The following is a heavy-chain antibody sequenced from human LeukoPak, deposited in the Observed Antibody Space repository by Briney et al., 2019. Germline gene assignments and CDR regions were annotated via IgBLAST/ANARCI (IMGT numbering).Heavy chain of an antibody. CDR1: GFTFSSSS. D-gene: IGHD3-10*01. Sequence: PGGSLRLSCAASGFTFSSSSMNLVRQAPGKGLEWVSYIDSTSAYKLYTGSVEGRFTISRDNAKNSLYLQMNSLRAEDTAVYYCARDTSGSYSITYFDYWGHGALVTVSA. J-gene: IGHJ4*01. CDR2: IDSTSAYK. V-gene: IGHV3-21*01. CDR3: ARDTSGSYSITYFDY.